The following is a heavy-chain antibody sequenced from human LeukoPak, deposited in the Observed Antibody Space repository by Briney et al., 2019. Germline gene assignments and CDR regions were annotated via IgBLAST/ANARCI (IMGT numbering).Heavy chain of an antibody. CDR3: AKDIGSYYDY. Sequence: GGSLRLSCVASGLTFSSNGMHWVRQAPGKGLEWVTFIQYDGSKKYYADSVKGRFTISRDNSKNTLYLEMNSLRAEDTAVYYCAKDIGSYYDYWGQGILVTVSS. V-gene: IGHV3-30*02. CDR1: GLTFSSNG. J-gene: IGHJ4*02. D-gene: IGHD3-10*01. CDR2: IQYDGSKK.